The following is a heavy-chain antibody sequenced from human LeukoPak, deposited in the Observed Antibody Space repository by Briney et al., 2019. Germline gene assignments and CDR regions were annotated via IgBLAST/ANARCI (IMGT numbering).Heavy chain of an antibody. Sequence: ASVKVSCKASGYSFTNHDINWVRQATGQGLEWMGWMNPNSGNTGYAEKFQGRVTMTRDNSITTAYMELSSLRSEDTAVYYCARNSGLADCWGQGTLVTVSS. CDR3: ARNSGLADC. CDR1: GYSFTNHD. D-gene: IGHD5-12*01. J-gene: IGHJ4*02. V-gene: IGHV1-8*01. CDR2: MNPNSGNT.